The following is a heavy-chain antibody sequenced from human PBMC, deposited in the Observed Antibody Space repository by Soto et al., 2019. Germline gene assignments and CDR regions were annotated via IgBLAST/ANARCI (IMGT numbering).Heavy chain of an antibody. V-gene: IGHV1-69*01. J-gene: IGHJ6*02. D-gene: IGHD6-13*01. CDR3: ARGPSRPDYYYYGMDV. CDR1: GGTFSSYA. Sequence: QVQLVQSGAEVKKPGSSVKVSCKASGGTFSSYAISWVRQAPGQGLEWMGGIIPIFGTANYAQKFQGRVTITADESTSTAYMELSSLRSEDTAVYYCARGPSRPDYYYYGMDVWGQGTTVTVSS. CDR2: IIPIFGTA.